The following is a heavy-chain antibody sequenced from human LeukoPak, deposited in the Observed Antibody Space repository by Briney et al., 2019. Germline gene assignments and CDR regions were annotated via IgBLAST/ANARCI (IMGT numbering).Heavy chain of an antibody. CDR2: IRGSGGST. V-gene: IGHV3-23*01. CDR1: GFTFSSYA. D-gene: IGHD3-10*01. J-gene: IGHJ4*02. Sequence: PRESLPLSCAASGFTFSSYAMSWVRQAPGKGLEWVSAIRGSGGSTYYADSVKGRFTISRDNSKNTLYLQMNSLRAEDTAVYYCAKDRATYYSGGFDYWGQGTLVTVSS. CDR3: AKDRATYYSGGFDY.